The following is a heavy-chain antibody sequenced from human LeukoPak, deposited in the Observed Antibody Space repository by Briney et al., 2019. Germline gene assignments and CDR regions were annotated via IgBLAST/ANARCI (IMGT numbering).Heavy chain of an antibody. CDR1: GGSISNYY. J-gene: IGHJ5*02. CDR2: IYASGNT. Sequence: SGTLSLTCTVSGGSISNYYWTWIRQSAGKGLEWIGRIYASGNTNYNPSLKSRVTMSVDTSKNQFSLKLNSMTAADTAVYYCASYTSGGAWFDPWGQGTLVTVSS. V-gene: IGHV4-4*07. CDR3: ASYTSGGAWFDP. D-gene: IGHD6-19*01.